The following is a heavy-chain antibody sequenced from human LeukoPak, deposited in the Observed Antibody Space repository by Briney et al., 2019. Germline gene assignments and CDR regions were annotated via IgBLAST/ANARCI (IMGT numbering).Heavy chain of an antibody. CDR3: AREGQGGIAAAGTRIEGDY. V-gene: IGHV3-7*01. CDR1: GFSVSGYW. CDR2: IKQDGSEK. D-gene: IGHD6-13*01. J-gene: IGHJ4*02. Sequence: PGGSLSLSCAVSGFSVSGYWMTWVRQAPGKGLEWVANIKQDGSEKNYVDSVKGRFTISRDNAENSLFLQMNSLRDEDTAVYYCAREGQGGIAAAGTRIEGDYWGQGTLVAVSS.